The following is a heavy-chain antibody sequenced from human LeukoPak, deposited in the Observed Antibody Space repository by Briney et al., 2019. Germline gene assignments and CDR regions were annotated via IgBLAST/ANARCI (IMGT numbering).Heavy chain of an antibody. CDR2: ISKDGSNK. D-gene: IGHD7-27*01. V-gene: IGHV3-30*03. J-gene: IGHJ5*02. Sequence: GGSLRLSCAASGFTFSTFGMHWVRQAPGKGLEWVAVISKDGSNKDYADSVKGRFTISRDNAKNTLYLQMNSLRAEDTAVYYCAREKTGDRRFDAWGQGTLITVSS. CDR1: GFTFSTFG. CDR3: AREKTGDRRFDA.